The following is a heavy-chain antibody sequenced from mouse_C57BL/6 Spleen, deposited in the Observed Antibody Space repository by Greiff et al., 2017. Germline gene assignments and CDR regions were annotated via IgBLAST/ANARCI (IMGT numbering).Heavy chain of an antibody. Sequence: EVKLMESGGGLVKPGGSLKLSCAASGFTFSDYGMHWVRPAPETGLAWVAYISSGSSTIYYADTVKGRFTISRDNAKNTLFLQMTSLRSEDTAMYYCAISGSSYEYFDYWGQGTTLTVSS. D-gene: IGHD1-1*01. J-gene: IGHJ2*01. V-gene: IGHV5-17*01. CDR3: AISGSSYEYFDY. CDR1: GFTFSDYG. CDR2: ISSGSSTI.